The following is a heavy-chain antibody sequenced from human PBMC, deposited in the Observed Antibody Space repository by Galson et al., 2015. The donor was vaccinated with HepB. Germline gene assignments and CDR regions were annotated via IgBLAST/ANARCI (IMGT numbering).Heavy chain of an antibody. J-gene: IGHJ3*02. D-gene: IGHD2-21*01. V-gene: IGHV3-48*03. CDR2: ISRSGSTI. CDR1: GFTFSTYE. CDR3: ARELNVILNSYAFDI. Sequence: SLRLSCAASGFTFSTYEMNWVRQAPGKGLEWLSYISRSGSTIWYADSVKGRFTISRDNTKNSLYLQMNSLRAEDTALYYCARELNVILNSYAFDIWGQGTMVTVSS.